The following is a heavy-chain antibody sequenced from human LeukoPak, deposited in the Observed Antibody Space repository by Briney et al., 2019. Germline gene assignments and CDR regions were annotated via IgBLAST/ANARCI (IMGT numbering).Heavy chain of an antibody. CDR3: ARADLPYWAGATRKNWWFDP. J-gene: IGHJ5*02. V-gene: IGHV3-21*01. D-gene: IGHD1-26*01. CDR1: GFTFSSYS. Sequence: SGGSLRLSCAASGFTFSSYSMNWVRQAPGKGLEWVSSISSSSSYIYYADSVKGRFTISRDNAKNSLYLQMNSLRAEDTAVYYCARADLPYWAGATRKNWWFDPWGQGTLVTVSS. CDR2: ISSSSSYI.